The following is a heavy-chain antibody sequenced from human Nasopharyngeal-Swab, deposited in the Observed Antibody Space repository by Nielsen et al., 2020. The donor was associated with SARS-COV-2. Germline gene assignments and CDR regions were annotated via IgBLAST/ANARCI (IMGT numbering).Heavy chain of an antibody. V-gene: IGHV1-3*01. CDR3: ARDPDCSGGSCYSDYYGMDV. CDR1: GYTFTSYA. Sequence: ASVKVSCKASGYTFTSYAMHWVRQAPGQRLEWMGWINAGNGNTKYSQKFQGRVTITRDTSASTAYMELSSLRSEDTAVYYCARDPDCSGGSCYSDYYGMDVWGQGTTVTVSS. CDR2: INAGNGNT. D-gene: IGHD2-15*01. J-gene: IGHJ6*02.